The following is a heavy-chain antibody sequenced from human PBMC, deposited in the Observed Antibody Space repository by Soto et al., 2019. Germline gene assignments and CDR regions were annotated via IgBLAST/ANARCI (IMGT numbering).Heavy chain of an antibody. J-gene: IGHJ3*02. D-gene: IGHD6-6*01. V-gene: IGHV1-24*01. CDR1: GYTLTELS. Sequence: ASVKVSCKVSGYTLTELSMHWARQAPGKGLEWMGGFDPEDGETIYAQKFQGRVTMTEDTSTDTAYMELSSLRSEDTAVYYCATGKGWKYSSSSRAFDIWGQGTMVTVSS. CDR2: FDPEDGET. CDR3: ATGKGWKYSSSSRAFDI.